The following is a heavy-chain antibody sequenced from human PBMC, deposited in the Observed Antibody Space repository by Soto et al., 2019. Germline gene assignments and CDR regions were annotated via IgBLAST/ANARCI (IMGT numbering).Heavy chain of an antibody. CDR2: IIPILGIA. V-gene: IGHV1-69*08. CDR1: GGTFSSYT. J-gene: IGHJ4*02. CDR3: ARDRDSYGSQGGFDY. D-gene: IGHD5-18*01. Sequence: QVQLVQSGAEVKKPGSSVKVSCKASGGTFSSYTISWVRQAPGQGLEWMGRIIPILGIANYAQKFQGRVTITADKSTSTAYMERSSLRSEDTAVYYCARDRDSYGSQGGFDYWGQGTLVTVSS.